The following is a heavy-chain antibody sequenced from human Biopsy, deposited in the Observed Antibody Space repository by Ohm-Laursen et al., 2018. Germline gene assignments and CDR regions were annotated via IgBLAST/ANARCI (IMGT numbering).Heavy chain of an antibody. CDR2: ISPSGATT. CDR3: ARAGVGSDGTDSYYYGMDV. J-gene: IGHJ6*02. Sequence: ASVKVSCKASGYTFTDYDIVWVRQAPGQGLEWMGVISPSGATTSFSQKFQGRITMTRDPTTGTVYMDLNSLGSEDTAVYYCARAGVGSDGTDSYYYGMDVWGPGTTVTVSS. CDR1: GYTFTDYD. D-gene: IGHD5-24*01. V-gene: IGHV1-46*01.